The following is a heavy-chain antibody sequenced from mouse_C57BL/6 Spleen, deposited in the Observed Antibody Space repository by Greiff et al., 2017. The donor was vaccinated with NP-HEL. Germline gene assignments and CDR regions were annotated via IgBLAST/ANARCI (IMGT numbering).Heavy chain of an antibody. V-gene: IGHV1-64*01. J-gene: IGHJ3*01. CDR2: IHPNSGST. CDR1: GYTFTSYW. Sequence: QVQLQQPGAELVKPGASVKLSCKASGYTFTSYWMHWVKQRPGQGLEWIGMIHPNSGSTNYNEKFKSKATLTVDKSSSTAYMQLSSLTSEDSAVYYCAREGIYYDYDPAWFAYWGQGTLVTVSA. CDR3: AREGIYYDYDPAWFAY. D-gene: IGHD2-4*01.